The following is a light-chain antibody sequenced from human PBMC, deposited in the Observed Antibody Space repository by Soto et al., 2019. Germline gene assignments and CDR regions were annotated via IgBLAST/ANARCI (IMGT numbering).Light chain of an antibody. CDR2: GAS. V-gene: IGKV3-15*01. CDR1: QSVSNN. Sequence: ETVMTQSPVTLSVSPGERATLSCRDSQSVSNNLAWYQQKPGQAPRLLIYGASTRAIGIPARFSGSGSGTEFTLTISSLQSEDFAVYYCQQYNNWPPRTFGQGAKVDIK. J-gene: IGKJ2*01. CDR3: QQYNNWPPRT.